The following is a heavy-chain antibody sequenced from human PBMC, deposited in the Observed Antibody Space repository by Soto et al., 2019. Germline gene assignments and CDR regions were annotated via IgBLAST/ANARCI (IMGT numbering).Heavy chain of an antibody. V-gene: IGHV1-69*06. D-gene: IGHD3-22*01. J-gene: IGHJ4*02. CDR3: ARDDSSGEMGYFDH. CDR2: IIPIFGTA. CDR1: GGTFSSYA. Sequence: QVQLVQSGAEVKKPGASVKVSCKASGGTFSSYAISWVRQAPGQGLEWMGGIIPIFGTANYAQKFQGRVTITADNSTSTAYMELSSLRSEDTAVYYCARDDSSGEMGYFDHWGQGTLVTVSS.